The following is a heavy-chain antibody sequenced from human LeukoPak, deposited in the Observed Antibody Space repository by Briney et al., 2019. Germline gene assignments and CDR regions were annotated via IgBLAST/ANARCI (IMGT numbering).Heavy chain of an antibody. CDR3: ARIHRIAVAGTSYAFDI. CDR2: IYYSGST. Sequence: SETLSLTCTVSGGSISSSSYYWGWIRQPPGKGLEWIGSIYYSGSTYYNPSLKSRVTISVDTSKNQFSLKLSSVTAADTAVYYCARIHRIAVAGTSYAFDIWSQGTMVTVSS. V-gene: IGHV4-39*01. CDR1: GGSISSSSYY. D-gene: IGHD6-19*01. J-gene: IGHJ3*02.